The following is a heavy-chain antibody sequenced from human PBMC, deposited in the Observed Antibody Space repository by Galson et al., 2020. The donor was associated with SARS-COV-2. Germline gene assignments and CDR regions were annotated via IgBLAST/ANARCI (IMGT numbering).Heavy chain of an antibody. CDR3: ARDRDILTGYDGSNTGYDAFDI. Sequence: GGSLRLSCAASGFSFSGYGMHWVRQAPGKGLEWMAVIWYDENNKYYADSVKGRFTISRDNSKNTLYLQMNNLRAEDTAVYYCARDRDILTGYDGSNTGYDAFDIWGQGTMVTVSS. D-gene: IGHD3-9*01. CDR1: GFSFSGYG. J-gene: IGHJ3*02. V-gene: IGHV3-33*01. CDR2: IWYDENNK.